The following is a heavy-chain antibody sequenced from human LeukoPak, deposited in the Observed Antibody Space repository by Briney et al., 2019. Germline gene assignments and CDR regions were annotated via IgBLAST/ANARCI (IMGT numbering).Heavy chain of an antibody. CDR2: IRSKANNYAT. J-gene: IGHJ4*02. CDR3: TRLHYDSSGYYNYDY. CDR1: GFTFSGSA. D-gene: IGHD3-22*01. Sequence: PGGSLRLSCAASGFTFSGSAMHWVRQASGKGLEWVGRIRSKANNYATEYAASVKGRFTISRDDSKNTAYLQMNSLKTEDTAVYYCTRLHYDSSGYYNYDYWGQGTLVTVSS. V-gene: IGHV3-73*01.